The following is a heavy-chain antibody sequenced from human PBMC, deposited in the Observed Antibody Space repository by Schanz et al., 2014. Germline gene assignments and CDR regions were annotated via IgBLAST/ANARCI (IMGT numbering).Heavy chain of an antibody. J-gene: IGHJ4*02. CDR3: AKDGRLPYYGTGSDFDY. CDR2: MIGSGSSV. CDR1: GFTFSSYG. V-gene: IGHV3-23*04. Sequence: VQLVESGGGLVKPGRSRRLSCEASGFTFSSYGMHWVRQAPGKGLEWVSRMIGSGSSVFYADSVKGRFTISRDNLKNTVYLQMNSLRAGDTAVYYCAKDGRLPYYGTGSDFDYWGQGTLVAVSS. D-gene: IGHD3-22*01.